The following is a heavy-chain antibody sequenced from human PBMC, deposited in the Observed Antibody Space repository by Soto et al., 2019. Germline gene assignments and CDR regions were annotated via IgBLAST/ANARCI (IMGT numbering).Heavy chain of an antibody. Sequence: QVQLQESGPGLVKPSQTLSLTCTVSGGSISSGGYYWSWVRQHPWKGLEWIGYIYYSGSTYYNPSLKSRVTISVDPSKNQFSMKLSSVTAADTAVYYCARVKWEMTTMITPLFAFDYWGQGTLVTVSS. J-gene: IGHJ4*02. CDR3: ARVKWEMTTMITPLFAFDY. D-gene: IGHD1-26*01. CDR2: IYYSGST. CDR1: GGSISSGGYY. V-gene: IGHV4-31*03.